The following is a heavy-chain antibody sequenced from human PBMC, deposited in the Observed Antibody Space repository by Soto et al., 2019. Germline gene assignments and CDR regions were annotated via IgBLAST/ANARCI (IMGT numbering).Heavy chain of an antibody. CDR1: GFTYSRYA. V-gene: IGHV3-23*01. J-gene: IGHJ4*02. CDR2: ISGSGGST. CDR3: ARRESGTIDY. D-gene: IGHD1-7*01. Sequence: PGGSLRLSCAGSGFTYSRYAISWVRQAPGKGLEWVSTISGSGGSTYYADSVKGRFTISRDNSQNTLYLQMNSLRAEDTAVYFCARRESGTIDYCGQGTLVTVSS.